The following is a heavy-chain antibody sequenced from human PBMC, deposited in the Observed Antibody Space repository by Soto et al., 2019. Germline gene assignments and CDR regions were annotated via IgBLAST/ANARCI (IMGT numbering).Heavy chain of an antibody. J-gene: IGHJ4*02. CDR2: INSDGSTT. D-gene: IGHD2-8*02. Sequence: EVQLVESGGGLVQPGGSLRLSCAASGFTFNSYWMNWVRQAPGQGLVWVSRINSDGSTTVYADSVKGRFTISRDNAKNTLYLHMDSLRAEDTAVYYCARDLGCCGGGVCSSWGQGTLVTVSS. CDR1: GFTFNSYW. V-gene: IGHV3-74*01. CDR3: ARDLGCCGGGVCSS.